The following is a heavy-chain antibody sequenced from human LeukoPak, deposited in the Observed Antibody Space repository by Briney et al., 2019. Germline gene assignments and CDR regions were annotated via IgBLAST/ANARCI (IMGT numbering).Heavy chain of an antibody. Sequence: ASVKVSCKASGYTFTSYAMHWVRQAPGQRLEWMGWINAGNGNTKYSQKFQGRVTITRGTSASTAYMELSSLRSEDTAVYYCARADPYYGDLDYYFDYWGQGTLVTVSS. V-gene: IGHV1-3*01. D-gene: IGHD4-17*01. CDR2: INAGNGNT. CDR3: ARADPYYGDLDYYFDY. J-gene: IGHJ4*02. CDR1: GYTFTSYA.